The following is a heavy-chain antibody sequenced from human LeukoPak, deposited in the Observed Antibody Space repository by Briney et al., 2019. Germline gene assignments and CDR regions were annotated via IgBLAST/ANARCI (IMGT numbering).Heavy chain of an antibody. D-gene: IGHD4-17*01. CDR2: IKQDGVDK. Sequence: GGSLRLSCAASGFTFSNYGMSWVRQAPGKGLEWVANIKQDGVDKYYVDSVKGRFTISRDNAKNSLYLQMNSLRAEDTAVYFCARDQPLTVSTWGYFYYYMDVWGRGTTVTVSS. CDR3: ARDQPLTVSTWGYFYYYMDV. J-gene: IGHJ6*03. V-gene: IGHV3-7*01. CDR1: GFTFSNYG.